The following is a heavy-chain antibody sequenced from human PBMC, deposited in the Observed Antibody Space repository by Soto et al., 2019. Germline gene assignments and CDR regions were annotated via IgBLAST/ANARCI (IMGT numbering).Heavy chain of an antibody. Sequence: GASVKVSCKASGGTFSSYAISWVRQAPGQGLEWMGGIIPIFGTANYAQKFQGRVTITADESTSTAYMELSSLRSDDTAVYYCARAPVTIFGVVIMLDYYYGMDVWGQGTTVTVSS. D-gene: IGHD3-3*01. CDR3: ARAPVTIFGVVIMLDYYYGMDV. CDR2: IIPIFGTA. V-gene: IGHV1-69*13. J-gene: IGHJ6*02. CDR1: GGTFSSYA.